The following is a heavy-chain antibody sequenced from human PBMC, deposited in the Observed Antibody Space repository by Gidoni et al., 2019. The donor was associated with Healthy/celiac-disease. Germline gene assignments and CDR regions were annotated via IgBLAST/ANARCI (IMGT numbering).Heavy chain of an antibody. CDR1: GYTFTSYY. CDR3: ARDAPLRDPITGTHDYYYYYGMDV. CDR2: INPSGGST. V-gene: IGHV1-46*01. J-gene: IGHJ6*02. Sequence: QVQLVQSGAEVKKPGASVKVSCKASGYTFTSYYMHWVRQAPGKGLEWMGIINPSGGSTSYAQKFQGRVTMTRDTSTSTVYMELSSLRSEDTAVYYCARDAPLRDPITGTHDYYYYYGMDVWGQGTTVTVSS. D-gene: IGHD1-7*01.